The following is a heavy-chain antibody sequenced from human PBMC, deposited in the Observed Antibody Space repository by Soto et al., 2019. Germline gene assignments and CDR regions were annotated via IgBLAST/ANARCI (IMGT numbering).Heavy chain of an antibody. CDR2: ISYDGSNK. V-gene: IGHV3-30-3*01. CDR3: ARETYYDCWSGPYYGMDV. J-gene: IGHJ6*02. Sequence: QVQLVESGGGVVQPGRSLRLSCAASGFTFSSYAMHWVRQAPGKGLEWVAVISYDGSNKYYEDSVKGRFTISRDNSKNTLYLQMNSLRAEDTAVYYCARETYYDCWSGPYYGMDVWGQGTTVTVSS. CDR1: GFTFSSYA. D-gene: IGHD3-3*01.